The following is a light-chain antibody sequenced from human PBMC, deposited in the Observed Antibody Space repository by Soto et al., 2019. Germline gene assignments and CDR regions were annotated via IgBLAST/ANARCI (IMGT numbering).Light chain of an antibody. CDR3: QQLNSYPLT. J-gene: IGKJ4*01. CDR2: AAS. CDR1: QGISSY. V-gene: IGKV1-9*01. Sequence: DIQLTQSPSFLSASVGDRVTITCRASQGISSYIAWYQQKPGKAPNLLIYAASSLQSGVPSRFSGSGSGTEFTLTISSLQPEDCATYYCQQLNSYPLTFGGGTEVQIK.